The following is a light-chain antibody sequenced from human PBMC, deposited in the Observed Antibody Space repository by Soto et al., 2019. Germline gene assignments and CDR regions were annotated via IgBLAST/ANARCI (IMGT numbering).Light chain of an antibody. CDR3: QQRTNRLT. V-gene: IGKV3-11*01. CDR1: QSLSSY. CDR2: YAS. Sequence: EIVLTQSPATLSLSPGERATLSCRASQSLSSYLAWYQQKPGQAPRLLIYYASNRATGIPDRFSGSGSGTDFTLTISSLDPEDFAVYYCQQRTNRLTFGGGTKADIK. J-gene: IGKJ4*01.